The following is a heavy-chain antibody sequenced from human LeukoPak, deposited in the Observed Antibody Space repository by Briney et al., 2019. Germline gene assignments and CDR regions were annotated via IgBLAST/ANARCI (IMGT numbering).Heavy chain of an antibody. CDR2: INSDGSWT. CDR3: ARDTGEYYFDY. D-gene: IGHD7-27*01. Sequence: GGSLRLSCAASGNYWMHWVRQAPGKGLVWVSHINSDGSWTSYADSVKGRFTISRDNAKNTLYLQMNSLRAEDTAVYYCARDTGEYYFDYWGQGILVTVSS. J-gene: IGHJ4*02. CDR1: GNYW. V-gene: IGHV3-74*01.